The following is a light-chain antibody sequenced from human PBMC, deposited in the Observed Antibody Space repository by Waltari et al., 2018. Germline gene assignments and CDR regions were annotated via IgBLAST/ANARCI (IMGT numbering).Light chain of an antibody. CDR2: DAS. Sequence: DIQMTQSPSSLSASVGDRVTITCQASQDISNYLSWYQQKPGKAPKLLIYDASNLEAGVPSRFSGRGSGTDFTVTISSLQPEDIAIYYCQQDDNLPFTFGGGTKVEIK. J-gene: IGKJ4*01. V-gene: IGKV1-33*01. CDR3: QQDDNLPFT. CDR1: QDISNY.